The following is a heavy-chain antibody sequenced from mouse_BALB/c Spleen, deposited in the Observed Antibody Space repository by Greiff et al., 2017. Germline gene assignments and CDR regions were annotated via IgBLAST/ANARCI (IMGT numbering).Heavy chain of an antibody. D-gene: IGHD3-2*02. CDR1: GFTFNTNA. J-gene: IGHJ2*01. Sequence: DAGGGLVQPKGSLKLSCAASGFTFNTNAMNWVRQAPGKGLEWVARIRSKSNNYATYYADSVKDRFTISRDDSQSMLYLQMNNLKTEDTAMYYCVGWAFDYWGQGTTLTVSS. V-gene: IGHV10S3*01. CDR3: VGWAFDY. CDR2: IRSKSNNYAT.